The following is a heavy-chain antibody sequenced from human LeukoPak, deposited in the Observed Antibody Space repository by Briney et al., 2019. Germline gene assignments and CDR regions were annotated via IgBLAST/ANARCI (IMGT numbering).Heavy chain of an antibody. CDR3: ARAYDFWSGYADH. CDR1: GYTFTSYY. CDR2: INPSGGST. Sequence: GASVKVSCKASGYTFTSYYMHWVRQAPGQGLEWMGIINPSGGSTSYAQKFQGRVTITRNTSISTAYMELSSLRSEDTAVYYCARAYDFWSGYADHWGQGTLVTVSS. J-gene: IGHJ4*02. D-gene: IGHD3-3*01. V-gene: IGHV1-46*01.